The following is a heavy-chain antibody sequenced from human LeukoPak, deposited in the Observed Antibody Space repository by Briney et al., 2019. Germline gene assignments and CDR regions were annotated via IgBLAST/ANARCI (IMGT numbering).Heavy chain of an antibody. CDR1: GGSISSSSYY. J-gene: IGHJ6*02. CDR2: IYYSGST. CDR3: ARRRRGGYEIAAAGTYYYYGMDV. V-gene: IGHV4-39*01. D-gene: IGHD6-13*01. Sequence: PSETLSLTCTVSGGSISSSSYYWGWIRQPPGKGLEWIGSIYYSGSTYYNPSLKSRVTISVDTSKNQFSLKLSSVTAADTAVYYCARRRRGGYEIAAAGTYYYYGMDVWGQGTTVTVSS.